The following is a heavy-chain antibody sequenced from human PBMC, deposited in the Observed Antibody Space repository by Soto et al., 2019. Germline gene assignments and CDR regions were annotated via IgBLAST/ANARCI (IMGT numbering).Heavy chain of an antibody. CDR2: LYSSDGT. CDR1: GFSFSGKNY. Sequence: DVQLEESGGGLIQPGGSLRLSCAASGFSFSGKNYLTWVRQAPGKGLEWVSALYSSDGTYYADSVKGRFSVSRDNSKNTFYLQLHGLRLEDTALYFCATWLQREHAFDIWGLGTMVTVSS. CDR3: ATWLQREHAFDI. D-gene: IGHD1-1*01. V-gene: IGHV3-53*01. J-gene: IGHJ3*02.